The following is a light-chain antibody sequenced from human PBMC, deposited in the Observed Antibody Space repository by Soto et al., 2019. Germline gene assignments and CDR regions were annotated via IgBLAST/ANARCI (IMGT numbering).Light chain of an antibody. V-gene: IGKV3-15*01. CDR3: QQYHNWLPIT. CDR1: VSVRTD. CDR2: GAS. Sequence: EIVMTQSPDTLSLSPGQRATLSCRASVSVRTDLAWYQQKPGQAPRLLIYGASTRAAGVAVRFSGSGSGSEFTLTIDTLQSEDFAVYYYQQYHNWLPITFGQGTRVEIK. J-gene: IGKJ5*01.